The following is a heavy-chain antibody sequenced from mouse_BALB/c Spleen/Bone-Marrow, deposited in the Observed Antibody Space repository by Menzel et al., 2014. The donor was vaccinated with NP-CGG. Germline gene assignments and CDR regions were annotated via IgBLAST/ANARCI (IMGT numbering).Heavy chain of an antibody. Sequence: VHLVESGAELGMPGASVKMSCKASGYTFTDNWMYWVKQRPGQGLEWIGAIDTSDSYTNFNQKFMGKASLTADASSSTAYMQVSSLTSDDSAVYYCARGGHDFSLDYWGQGTSVTVSS. CDR1: GYTFTDNW. V-gene: IGHV1-69*01. CDR3: ARGGHDFSLDY. D-gene: IGHD2-4*01. J-gene: IGHJ4*01. CDR2: IDTSDSYT.